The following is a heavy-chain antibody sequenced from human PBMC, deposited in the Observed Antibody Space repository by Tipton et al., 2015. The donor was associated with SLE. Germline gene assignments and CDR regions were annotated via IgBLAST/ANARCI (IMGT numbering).Heavy chain of an antibody. J-gene: IGHJ4*02. D-gene: IGHD2-2*01. Sequence: SLRLSCAASGFTFSSYDMNWVRQSPGKGLEWVSCISGSGYDTYYADSVKGRFTIPRDNSKNTLHLQMNSLRAEDTALYYCATGGFPAAADSWGQGTLVTVSS. CDR1: GFTFSSYD. CDR3: ATGGFPAAADS. V-gene: IGHV3-23*01. CDR2: ISGSGYDT.